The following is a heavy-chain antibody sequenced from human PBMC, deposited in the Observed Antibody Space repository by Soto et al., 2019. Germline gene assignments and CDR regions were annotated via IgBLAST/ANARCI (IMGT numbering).Heavy chain of an antibody. V-gene: IGHV3-33*01. CDR1: AFTLNDYG. Sequence: QVQLVESGGGVVQPGRSLRLSCAASAFTLNDYGMHWVRQAPGKGLEWVAIIWFDGTNKYYAESVKGRFTISRDGSKNALYQQMNSLVDEDTTVYYRARDQYHLGCGVTRCDYIFAMDVLCEGATGSVSS. D-gene: IGHD2-21*01. CDR2: IWFDGTNK. J-gene: IGHJ6*02. CDR3: ARDQYHLGCGVTRCDYIFAMDV.